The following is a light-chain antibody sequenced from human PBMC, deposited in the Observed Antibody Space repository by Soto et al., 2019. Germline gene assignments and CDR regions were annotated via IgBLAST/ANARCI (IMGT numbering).Light chain of an antibody. CDR3: QQYNNYFWA. V-gene: IGKV1-5*03. J-gene: IGKJ1*01. CDR1: QSISSH. CDR2: KAS. Sequence: DIQLTQSPSSLSASVGDRFTITCRASQSISSHLNWYQQKPGKAPNLLILKASSLESGVPSRFSGSGSGTEFTLTISSLQPDDLATYYCQQYNNYFWAFGQGTKVDI.